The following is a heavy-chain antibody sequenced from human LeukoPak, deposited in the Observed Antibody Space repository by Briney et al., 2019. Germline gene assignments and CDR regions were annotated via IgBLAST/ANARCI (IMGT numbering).Heavy chain of an antibody. CDR3: ARHRSSSSSGADY. V-gene: IGHV4-59*08. CDR1: GGSISSYY. D-gene: IGHD6-6*01. Sequence: SETLSLTCTVSGGSISSYYWSWIRQPPGNRLEWIGYIYYSGSTNYNPSLKSRVTISVDTSKNQFSLKLSSVTAADTAVYYCARHRSSSSSGADYWGQGTLVTVSS. J-gene: IGHJ4*02. CDR2: IYYSGST.